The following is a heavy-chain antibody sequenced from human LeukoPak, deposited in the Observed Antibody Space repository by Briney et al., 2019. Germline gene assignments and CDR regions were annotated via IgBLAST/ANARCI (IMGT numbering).Heavy chain of an antibody. Sequence: ASVKVSCKASGYTFTGYYMHWVRQAPGQGLEWMGWINPNSGNTGYAQKFQGRVTITRNTSISTAYMELSSLRSEDTAVYYCARVNTVTTRGTDYWGQGTLVTVSS. CDR3: ARVNTVTTRGTDY. CDR2: INPNSGNT. V-gene: IGHV1-8*03. D-gene: IGHD4-17*01. J-gene: IGHJ4*02. CDR1: GYTFTGYY.